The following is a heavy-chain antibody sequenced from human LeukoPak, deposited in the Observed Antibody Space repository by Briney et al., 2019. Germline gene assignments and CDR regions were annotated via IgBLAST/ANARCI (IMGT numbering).Heavy chain of an antibody. CDR3: ARGYDYYGSGSYYIC. J-gene: IGHJ4*02. Sequence: ASVKVSCKASGYTFTGYYMHWVRQAPGQGLEWMGWINPNSGGTNYAQKFQGRVTMTRDTSISTAYMELSRLRSDDTAVYYCARGYDYYGSGSYYICWGQGTLVTVSS. CDR1: GYTFTGYY. CDR2: INPNSGGT. D-gene: IGHD3-10*01. V-gene: IGHV1-2*02.